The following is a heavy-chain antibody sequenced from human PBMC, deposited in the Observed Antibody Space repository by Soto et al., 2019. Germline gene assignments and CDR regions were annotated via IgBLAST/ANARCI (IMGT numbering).Heavy chain of an antibody. Sequence: ASVKVSCKASGYTFTGYYMHWVRQAPGQGLEWMGWINPNSGGTNYAQKFQGRVTMTRETSISTAHMELSRLRSDDTAVYYCARDNLLGAFDIWGQGTMVTVSS. J-gene: IGHJ3*02. V-gene: IGHV1-2*02. D-gene: IGHD3-3*02. CDR3: ARDNLLGAFDI. CDR1: GYTFTGYY. CDR2: INPNSGGT.